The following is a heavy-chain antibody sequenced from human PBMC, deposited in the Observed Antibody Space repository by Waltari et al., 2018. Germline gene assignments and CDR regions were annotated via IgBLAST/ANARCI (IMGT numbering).Heavy chain of an antibody. D-gene: IGHD2-2*01. CDR1: AVSNYW. Sequence: EEELVQSGAEVKKPGESLKISCKGSAVSNYWIGWVRQMPGKGLEWMGIIYPGDSETRYTPSFEGQVTISVDKSINTAYLQWTSLKASDSGIYYCARRPRFLGYCSTISCPGYFDLWGRGTLVTVSS. V-gene: IGHV5-51*01. J-gene: IGHJ2*01. CDR3: ARRPRFLGYCSTISCPGYFDL. CDR2: IYPGDSET.